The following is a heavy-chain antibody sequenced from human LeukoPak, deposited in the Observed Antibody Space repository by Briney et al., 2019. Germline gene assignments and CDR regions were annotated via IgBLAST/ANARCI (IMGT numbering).Heavy chain of an antibody. Sequence: ASVKVSCKASGYTFTSYYMHWVRQAPGQGLEWMGIINPSGGSTSYAQKFQGRVTMTRDTSTSTVYVELSSLRSEDTAVYYCARDLVIKGFDYWGQGTLVTVSS. CDR2: INPSGGST. CDR3: ARDLVIKGFDY. V-gene: IGHV1-46*01. CDR1: GYTFTSYY. D-gene: IGHD6-6*01. J-gene: IGHJ4*02.